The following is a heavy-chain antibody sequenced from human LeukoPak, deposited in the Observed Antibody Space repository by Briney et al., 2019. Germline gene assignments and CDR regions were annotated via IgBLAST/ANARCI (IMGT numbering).Heavy chain of an antibody. Sequence: GGSLRLSCAASGFTFSDYNMRWIRQAPGKGLEWVSSISRSGSTKYYADSVKGRSTISRDNAKNSLYLQMNSLRAEDTAVYYRARRSVAYSYDSSGYSPVYYFDYWGQGTLVTVSS. CDR3: ARRSVAYSYDSSGYSPVYYFDY. CDR2: ISRSGSTK. V-gene: IGHV3-11*04. CDR1: GFTFSDYN. D-gene: IGHD3-22*01. J-gene: IGHJ4*02.